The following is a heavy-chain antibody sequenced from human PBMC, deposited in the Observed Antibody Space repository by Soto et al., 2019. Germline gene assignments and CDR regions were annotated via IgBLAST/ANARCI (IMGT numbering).Heavy chain of an antibody. D-gene: IGHD2-21*01. Sequence: EVQLLESGGGLVQPGGSLRLSCAASGFTFSNYGMSWVRQAPGKGLEWVSSISGGNTFYAGSVKGRFTISRDNSKNTLYLQMNSLTAEDTAVYYCAKAPSSDCNSGACSLRSWGQGTPVTVSS. V-gene: IGHV3-23*01. CDR1: GFTFSNYG. CDR3: AKAPSSDCNSGACSLRS. J-gene: IGHJ5*02. CDR2: SISGGNT.